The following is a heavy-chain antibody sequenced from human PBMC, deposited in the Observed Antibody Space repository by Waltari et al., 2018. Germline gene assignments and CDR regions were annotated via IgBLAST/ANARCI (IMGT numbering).Heavy chain of an antibody. V-gene: IGHV4-61*02. D-gene: IGHD6-19*01. CDR2: IYTSGST. CDR1: GGSISSGSYY. CDR3: ARVGTVDGSGWYAFDI. J-gene: IGHJ3*02. Sequence: QVQLQESGPGLVKHSQTLSLTCTVSGGSISSGSYYWSWIRQPAGKGLEWIGRIYTSGSTNYNPSLKSRVTISVDTSKNQFSLKLSSVTAADTAVYYCARVGTVDGSGWYAFDIWGQGTMVTVSS.